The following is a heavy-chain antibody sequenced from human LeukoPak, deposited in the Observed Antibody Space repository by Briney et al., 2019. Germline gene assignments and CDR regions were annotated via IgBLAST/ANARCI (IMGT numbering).Heavy chain of an antibody. CDR1: GFTFSSFA. D-gene: IGHD3-22*01. CDR2: ISSSGGST. J-gene: IGHJ3*02. Sequence: GGSLRLSCAASGFTFSSFAMSWVRQAPGKGLEWVSAISSSGGSTYYAGSVKGRFTISRDNSKNTLYLQMNSLRAEDTAVYYCAKDRGTMMVVAPDIWGQGTMVTVSS. CDR3: AKDRGTMMVVAPDI. V-gene: IGHV3-23*01.